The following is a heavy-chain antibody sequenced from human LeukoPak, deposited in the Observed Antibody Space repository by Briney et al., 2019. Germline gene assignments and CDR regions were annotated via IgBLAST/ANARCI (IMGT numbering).Heavy chain of an antibody. V-gene: IGHV4-4*02. Sequence: GSLRFSCAASGFTFSNYCMNWVRRPPGKGLEWIGEIYHTGSTNYNPSLKSRVTISGDKSKNQFSLKLSSVTAADTAIYYCARARDEILAGYYSFDYWGQGILVTVSS. CDR1: GFTFSNYC. J-gene: IGHJ4*02. CDR2: IYHTGST. D-gene: IGHD3-9*01. CDR3: ARARDEILAGYYSFDY.